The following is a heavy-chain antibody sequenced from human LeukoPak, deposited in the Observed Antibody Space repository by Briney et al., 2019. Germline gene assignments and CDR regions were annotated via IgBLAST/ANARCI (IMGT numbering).Heavy chain of an antibody. CDR1: GESFNVYF. CDR2: INHIGRT. CDR3: ARDRVGATQRWFDP. V-gene: IGHV4-34*01. Sequence: SETLSLTCTVYGESFNVYFWSWIRQPPGKGLEWIGEINHIGRTNSDPSVKSRVTMSIDTSKNQFSLKLSSVTAADTAVYYCARDRVGATQRWFDPWGQGTLVTVSS. D-gene: IGHD1-26*01. J-gene: IGHJ5*02.